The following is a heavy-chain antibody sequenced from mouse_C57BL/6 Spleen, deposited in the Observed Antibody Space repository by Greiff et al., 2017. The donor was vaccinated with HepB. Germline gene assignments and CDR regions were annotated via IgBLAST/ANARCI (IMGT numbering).Heavy chain of an antibody. CDR2: IDPENGDT. J-gene: IGHJ3*01. Sequence: EVMLVESGAELVRPGASVKLSCTASGFNIKDDYMHWVKQRPEQGLEWIGWIDPENGDTEYASKFQGKATITADTSSNTAYLQLSSLTSEDTAVYYCTTRGIYYYGSSPFAYWGQGTLVTVSA. CDR3: TTRGIYYYGSSPFAY. CDR1: GFNIKDDY. D-gene: IGHD1-1*01. V-gene: IGHV14-4*01.